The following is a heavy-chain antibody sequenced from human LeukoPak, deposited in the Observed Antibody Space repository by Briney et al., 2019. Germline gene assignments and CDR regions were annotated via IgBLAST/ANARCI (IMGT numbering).Heavy chain of an antibody. CDR2: IYYSGST. CDR1: GGSISSSSYY. J-gene: IGHJ4*02. D-gene: IGHD3-10*01. CDR3: ASLPGVDPFDY. V-gene: IGHV4-39*01. Sequence: SETLSLTCTVSGGSISSSSYYWGWIRQPPGKGLEWIRSIYYSGSTYYNPSLKSRVTISVDTSKNQFSLKLSSVTAADTAVYYCASLPGVDPFDYWGQGTLVTVSS.